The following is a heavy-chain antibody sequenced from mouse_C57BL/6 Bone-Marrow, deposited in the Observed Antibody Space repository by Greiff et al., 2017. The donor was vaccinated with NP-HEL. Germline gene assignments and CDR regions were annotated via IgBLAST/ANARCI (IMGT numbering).Heavy chain of an antibody. V-gene: IGHV1-69*01. J-gene: IGHJ3*01. CDR3: ARGPY. CDR2: IDPSDSYT. Sequence: QVQLQQPGAELVMPGASVKLSCKASGYTFTSYWMHWVKQRPGQGLEWIGEIDPSDSYTNYNQKFKGKSTLTADKSSITAYMQLSSLTSEYSAGYYCARGPYWGQGTRVTVSA. CDR1: GYTFTSYW.